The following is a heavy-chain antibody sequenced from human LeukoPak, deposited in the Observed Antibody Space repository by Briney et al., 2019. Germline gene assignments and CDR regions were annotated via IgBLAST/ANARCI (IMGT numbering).Heavy chain of an antibody. J-gene: IGHJ1*01. CDR2: ISESGGTT. V-gene: IGHV3-23*01. Sequence: GGSLRVSCAASGFTFISYAMCWVRQALGKGLEWVSGISESGGTTYYADSVKGRLTISRDNSKNTLYLQMNSLRDEDTALYYCVKDHRGSLENFQHWGQGTLVTVFS. CDR1: GFTFISYA. CDR3: VKDHRGSLENFQH.